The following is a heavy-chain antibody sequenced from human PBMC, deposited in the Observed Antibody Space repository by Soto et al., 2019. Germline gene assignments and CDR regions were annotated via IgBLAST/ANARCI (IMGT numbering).Heavy chain of an antibody. J-gene: IGHJ6*02. CDR2: INAGNGNT. CDR3: ASRGTYYYYYGMDV. CDR1: GYTLTSYV. Sequence: QVQLVQSGAEVKKPGASVKVSCKASGYTLTSYVMHWVRQAPGQRLEWMGWINAGNGNTKYSQKFQGRVTITRDTSASTAYMELSSLRSEDTAVYYCASRGTYYYYYGMDVWGQGTTVTVSS. V-gene: IGHV1-3*01. D-gene: IGHD3-10*01.